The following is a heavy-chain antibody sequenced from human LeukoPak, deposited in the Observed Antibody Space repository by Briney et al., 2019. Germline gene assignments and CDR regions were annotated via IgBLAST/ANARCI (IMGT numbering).Heavy chain of an antibody. CDR3: AKDLRGGGGYSSGWSPTSHGYFDY. Sequence: PGGSLRLSCAASGFTFSSYAMSWVRQAPGKGLEWVSAISGSGGSTYYADSVKGRFTISRDNSKNTLYLQMNSLRAEDTAVYYCAKDLRGGGGYSSGWSPTSHGYFDYWGQGTLVTVSS. V-gene: IGHV3-23*01. J-gene: IGHJ4*02. D-gene: IGHD6-19*01. CDR1: GFTFSSYA. CDR2: ISGSGGST.